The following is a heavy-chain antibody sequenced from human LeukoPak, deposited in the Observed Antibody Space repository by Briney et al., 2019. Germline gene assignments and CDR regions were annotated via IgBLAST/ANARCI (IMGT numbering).Heavy chain of an antibody. CDR3: ARDHGGAVAVFDY. D-gene: IGHD6-19*01. Sequence: PTETLSLTCTVSGGSMHRSSFYWGWIRQSPGKGLEWIGHVYYSGGTYNNPSLGSRVTILADTSKNQFSLKLSSLTAADTAVYYCARDHGGAVAVFDYWGQGTLVTVSS. J-gene: IGHJ4*02. CDR2: VYYSGGT. V-gene: IGHV4-39*07. CDR1: GGSMHRSSFY.